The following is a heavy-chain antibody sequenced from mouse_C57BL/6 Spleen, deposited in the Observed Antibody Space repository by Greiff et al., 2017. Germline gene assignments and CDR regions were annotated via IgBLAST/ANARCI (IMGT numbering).Heavy chain of an antibody. J-gene: IGHJ3*01. Sequence: AQLQQSGPELVKPGASVKMSCKASGYTFTDYNMHWVKQSHGKSLEWIGYINPNNGGTSYNQKFKGKATLTVNKSSSTAYMELRSLTSEDSAVYYCARDGLRRSWFAYWGQGTLVTVSA. CDR3: ARDGLRRSWFAY. CDR1: GYTFTDYN. CDR2: INPNNGGT. D-gene: IGHD2-4*01. V-gene: IGHV1-22*01.